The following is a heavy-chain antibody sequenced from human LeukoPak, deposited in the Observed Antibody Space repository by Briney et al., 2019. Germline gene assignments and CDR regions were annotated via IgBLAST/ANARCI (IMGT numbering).Heavy chain of an antibody. Sequence: SETLSLTCTGSGGSISSYYWSWIRQPAGKGLEWIGRIYTSGSTNYNPSLKSRVTMSVDTSKNQFSLKLSSVTAAETAAYYCAREEQLVTLPDYWGQGTLVTVSS. CDR3: AREEQLVTLPDY. CDR2: IYTSGST. J-gene: IGHJ4*02. V-gene: IGHV4-4*07. D-gene: IGHD6-13*01. CDR1: GGSISSYY.